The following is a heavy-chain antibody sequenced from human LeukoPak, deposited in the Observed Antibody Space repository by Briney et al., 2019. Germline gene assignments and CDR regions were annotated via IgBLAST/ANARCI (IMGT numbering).Heavy chain of an antibody. CDR3: ARDVTHPRYDFWSGYSPNYYYYGMDV. CDR1: GGSFSGYY. D-gene: IGHD3-3*01. CDR2: INHSGST. J-gene: IGHJ6*02. V-gene: IGHV4-34*01. Sequence: PSETLSLTCAVYGGSFSGYYWSWIRQPPGKGLEWIGEINHSGSTNYNPSLKSRVTISVDTSKNQFSLKLSSVTAADTAVYYCARDVTHPRYDFWSGYSPNYYYYGMDVWGQGTTVTVSS.